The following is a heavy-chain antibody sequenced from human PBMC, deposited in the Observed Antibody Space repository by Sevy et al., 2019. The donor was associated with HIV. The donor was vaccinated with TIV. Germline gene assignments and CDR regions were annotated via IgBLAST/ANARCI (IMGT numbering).Heavy chain of an antibody. CDR3: ATAPSGYVWGSYRIDFDY. J-gene: IGHJ4*02. Sequence: GGSLRLSCAASGFTFSSYSMNWVRQAPGKGLEWVSYISSSSSTIYYADSVKGRFTISRDNAKNSLYLQMNSLRAEDTAVYYCATAPSGYVWGSYRIDFDYWGQGTLVTVSS. CDR1: GFTFSSYS. D-gene: IGHD3-16*02. V-gene: IGHV3-48*01. CDR2: ISSSSSTI.